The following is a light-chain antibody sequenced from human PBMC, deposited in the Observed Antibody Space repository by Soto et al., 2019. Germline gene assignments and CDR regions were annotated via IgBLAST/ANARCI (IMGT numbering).Light chain of an antibody. CDR1: QTISSW. V-gene: IGKV1-5*03. CDR3: QQYGSSPLT. J-gene: IGKJ5*01. CDR2: KAS. Sequence: DIQMTQSPSTLSGSVGDRVTITCRASQTISSWLTWYQQKPGKAPKLLIYKASTLKSGVPSRFSGSGSGTDFTLTISRLEPEDLAVYYCQQYGSSPLTFGQGTRLEIK.